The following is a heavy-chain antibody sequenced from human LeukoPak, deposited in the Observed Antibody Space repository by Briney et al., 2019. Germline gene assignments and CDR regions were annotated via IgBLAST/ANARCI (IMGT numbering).Heavy chain of an antibody. CDR2: ISAYNGNT. V-gene: IGHV1-18*04. Sequence: ASVKVSCKASGYTFTSYGISWVRQAPGQGLEWMGCISAYNGNTNYAQKLQGRVTMTTDASTSTAYMELRSLRSDDTAVYYCARNGYCSSTSCYDRYYYYGMDVWGKGTTVTVSS. CDR3: ARNGYCSSTSCYDRYYYYGMDV. D-gene: IGHD2-2*01. J-gene: IGHJ6*04. CDR1: GYTFTSYG.